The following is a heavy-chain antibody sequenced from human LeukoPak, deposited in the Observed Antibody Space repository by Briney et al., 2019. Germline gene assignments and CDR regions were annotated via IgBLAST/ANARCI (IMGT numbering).Heavy chain of an antibody. D-gene: IGHD6-19*01. CDR3: ARDPVAGTGFDI. CDR2: INPSGGST. CDR1: GYTFTSYY. J-gene: IGHJ3*02. Sequence: GASVTVSCKASGYTFTSYYMHWVRQAPGQGLEWMGIINPSGGSTSYAQKFQGRVTMTRDMSTSTVYMELSSLRSEDTAVYYCARDPVAGTGFDIWGQGTMVTVSS. V-gene: IGHV1-46*01.